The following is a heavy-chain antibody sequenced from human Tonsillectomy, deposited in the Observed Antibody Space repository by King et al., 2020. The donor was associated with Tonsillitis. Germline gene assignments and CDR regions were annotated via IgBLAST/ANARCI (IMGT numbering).Heavy chain of an antibody. CDR3: AVDLYGFGELLSPSNWFGP. CDR1: GYSFTSYW. Sequence: QLVQSGAEVKKPGESLKISCKGSGYSFTSYWIGWVRQMPGKGLEWMGIIYPGDSDTRKSPSFQGQVTISADKSIRTASLQWSSLKASDAAMYYCAVDLYGFGELLSPSNWFGPWGQGTLVTVSS. V-gene: IGHV5-51*01. D-gene: IGHD3-10*01. CDR2: IYPGDSDT. J-gene: IGHJ5*02.